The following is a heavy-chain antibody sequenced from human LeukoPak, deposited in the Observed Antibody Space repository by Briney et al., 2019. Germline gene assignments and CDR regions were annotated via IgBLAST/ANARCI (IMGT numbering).Heavy chain of an antibody. CDR1: GFTFGDYA. CDR3: TREFDTYYDILTGTGGFDP. D-gene: IGHD3-9*01. CDR2: IRSKAYGGTT. V-gene: IGHV3-49*04. Sequence: PGRSLRLSCTASGFTFGDYAMSWVRQAPGKGLEWVGFIRSKAYGGTTEYAASVKGRFTISRDDSKSIAYLQMNSLKTEDTAVYYCTREFDTYYDILTGTGGFDPWGQGTLVTVSS. J-gene: IGHJ5*02.